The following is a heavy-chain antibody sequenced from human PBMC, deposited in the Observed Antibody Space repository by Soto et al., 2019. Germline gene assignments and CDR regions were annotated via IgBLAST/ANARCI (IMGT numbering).Heavy chain of an antibody. Sequence: PGGSLRLSCAASGFIFSRYEMNWVRQAPGKGLEWVSYINTRGNTIHYADSVKGRFTVSRDNAENSLYLQMNSLRAEDTAVYYCARGIDYYDSSGYQDYWGQGTLVTVCS. CDR2: INTRGNTI. J-gene: IGHJ4*02. CDR3: ARGIDYYDSSGYQDY. D-gene: IGHD3-22*01. V-gene: IGHV3-48*03. CDR1: GFIFSRYE.